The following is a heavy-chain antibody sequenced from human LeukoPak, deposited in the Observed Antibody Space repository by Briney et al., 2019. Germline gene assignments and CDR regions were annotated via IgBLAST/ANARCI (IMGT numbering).Heavy chain of an antibody. CDR3: AKDRRGWLFLGDAFDI. D-gene: IGHD6-19*01. CDR1: GFTFSDYG. J-gene: IGHJ3*02. CDR2: ISYDGRNK. Sequence: GGSLRLSCAASGFTFSDYGMHWVRQAPGKGLEWVAVISYDGRNKHYADSVKGRFTISRDNSKNTLYLQMNSLGTEDTAVYSCAKDRRGWLFLGDAFDIWGQGTMVAVSS. V-gene: IGHV3-30*18.